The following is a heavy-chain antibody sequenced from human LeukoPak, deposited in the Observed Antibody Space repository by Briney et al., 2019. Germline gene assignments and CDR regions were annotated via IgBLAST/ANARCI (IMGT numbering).Heavy chain of an antibody. CDR3: ARWTDCGGDCHILEY. Sequence: SETLSLTCSVSGVSISGYYWSWSRQAPGKGVEWIGNLFYKRGAWYKSSLKSRVTTSVDTFKNELSLTLTSVTAADTAVYYCARWTDCGGDCHILEYWGQGILVTVSS. CDR1: GVSISGYY. V-gene: IGHV4-59*01. CDR2: LFYKRGA. D-gene: IGHD2-21*02. J-gene: IGHJ4*02.